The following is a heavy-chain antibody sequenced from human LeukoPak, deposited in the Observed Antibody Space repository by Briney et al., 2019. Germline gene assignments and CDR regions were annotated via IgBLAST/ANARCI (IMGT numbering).Heavy chain of an antibody. CDR1: GGSISSYY. CDR2: IYYSGST. CDR3: ATTKPHYYNYYYMDV. Sequence: SETLSLTCTVSGGSISSYYWSWIRQPPGKGLEWIGYIYYSGSTNYNPSLKSRVTISVDTSKNQFSLKLSSVTAADTAVYYCATTKPHYYNYYYMDVWGKGTTVTVSS. J-gene: IGHJ6*03. V-gene: IGHV4-59*12.